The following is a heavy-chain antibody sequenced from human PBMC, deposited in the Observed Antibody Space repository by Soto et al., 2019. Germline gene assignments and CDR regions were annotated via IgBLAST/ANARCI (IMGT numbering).Heavy chain of an antibody. CDR2: IKTDGYAA. J-gene: IGHJ4*02. D-gene: IGHD6-19*01. CDR3: VRESGVAADC. Sequence: ASGGVLVQPGGSLRLSCVASGFTFDSHWMHWVRQAPGEGLVWVSRIKTDGYAAAYADSVKGRFPISRDNPKNTVYLQMNSLRAEATAVYFCVRESGVAADCWGQGTLVTVSS. V-gene: IGHV3-74*01. CDR1: GFTFDSHW.